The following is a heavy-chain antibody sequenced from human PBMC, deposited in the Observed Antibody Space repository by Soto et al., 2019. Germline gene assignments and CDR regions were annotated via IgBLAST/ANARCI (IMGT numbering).Heavy chain of an antibody. Sequence: QAQLEQSGGEVKKPGSSVKVSCKASRVAFNKFIVTWVRQAPGLGLEWVGGIIPVFGTANYEQKFQGRVTITADESTSTSYMEVNNLRSDDTAVYYCAKVRYSSPMGYYYGMDVWGQGATVTVSS. D-gene: IGHD2-2*01. J-gene: IGHJ6*02. V-gene: IGHV1-69*01. CDR1: RVAFNKFI. CDR2: IIPVFGTA. CDR3: AKVRYSSPMGYYYGMDV.